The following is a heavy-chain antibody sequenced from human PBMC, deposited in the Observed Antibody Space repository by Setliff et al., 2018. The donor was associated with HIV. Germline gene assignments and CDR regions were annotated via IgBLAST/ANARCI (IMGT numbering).Heavy chain of an antibody. CDR3: ASQLWAGYYYYGMDV. Sequence: SETLSLTCTVSGGSISSYYWSWIRQPAGKGLEWIGRIYTRGSTNYNPSLKSRVPMSVDTSKNQFSLKLSSVTAADTAVYYCASQLWAGYYYYGMDVWGQGTTVTVSS. D-gene: IGHD3-16*01. J-gene: IGHJ6*02. CDR1: GGSISSYY. CDR2: IYTRGST. V-gene: IGHV4-4*07.